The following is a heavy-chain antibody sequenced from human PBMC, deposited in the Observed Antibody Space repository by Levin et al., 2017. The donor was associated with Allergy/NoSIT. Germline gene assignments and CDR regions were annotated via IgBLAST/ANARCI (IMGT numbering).Heavy chain of an antibody. V-gene: IGHV3-30*04. CDR2: ISYDGSNK. Sequence: PGGSLRLSCAASGFTFSSYAMHWVRQAPGKGLEWVAVISYDGSNKYYADSVKGRFTISRDNSKNTLYLQMNSLRAEDTAVYYCARMLVPAAMGPYYYYGMDVWGQGTTVTVSS. CDR1: GFTFSSYA. CDR3: ARMLVPAAMGPYYYYGMDV. D-gene: IGHD2-2*01. J-gene: IGHJ6*02.